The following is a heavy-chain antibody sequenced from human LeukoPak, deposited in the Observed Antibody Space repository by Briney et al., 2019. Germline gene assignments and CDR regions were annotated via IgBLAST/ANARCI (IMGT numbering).Heavy chain of an antibody. D-gene: IGHD6-13*01. J-gene: IGHJ4*02. V-gene: IGHV3-53*01. CDR3: AGRLGQQPDY. Sequence: PGGSLRLSCAASGFSVSSNYMSWVRQAPGKGLEWVSVIYSGDSTYYADSVKGRFTISRDNAKNSLYLQMNSLRAEDTAVYYCAGRLGQQPDYWGQGTLVTVSS. CDR1: GFSVSSNY. CDR2: IYSGDST.